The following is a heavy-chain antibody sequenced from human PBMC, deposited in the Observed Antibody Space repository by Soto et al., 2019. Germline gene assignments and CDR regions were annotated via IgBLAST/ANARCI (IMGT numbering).Heavy chain of an antibody. Sequence: SETLSLTCTVSGASISSGDYYWSWIRQPPGKGLEWIGYIYYTGSTYYNPSLKSRLTISVDTSKNQLSLKLTSLTAADTAVYYCARALDDSSGYYGGLGYWGQGTLVTVSS. CDR3: ARALDDSSGYYGGLGY. V-gene: IGHV4-30-4*01. CDR1: GASISSGDYY. CDR2: IYYTGST. J-gene: IGHJ4*02. D-gene: IGHD3-22*01.